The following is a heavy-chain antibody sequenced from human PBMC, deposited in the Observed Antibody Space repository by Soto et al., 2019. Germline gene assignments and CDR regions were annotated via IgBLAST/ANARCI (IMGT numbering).Heavy chain of an antibody. Sequence: QVKLVQSGAEVKKPGSSVKVSCKASGGTFSSYTISWVRQAPGQGLEWMGRIIPILGIANYAQKFQGRVTITADKSTSTAYMELSSLRSEDTAVYYCARDQSSVAGDYYYYGMDVWGQGTTVTVSS. J-gene: IGHJ6*02. D-gene: IGHD6-19*01. V-gene: IGHV1-69*08. CDR1: GGTFSSYT. CDR3: ARDQSSVAGDYYYYGMDV. CDR2: IIPILGIA.